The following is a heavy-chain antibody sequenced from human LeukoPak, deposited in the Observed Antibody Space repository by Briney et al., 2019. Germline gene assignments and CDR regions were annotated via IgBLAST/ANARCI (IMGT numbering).Heavy chain of an antibody. J-gene: IGHJ6*02. D-gene: IGHD3-10*01. CDR3: ARDRVLWLYGDYGMDV. CDR2: IYSGGST. CDR1: GFTVSSKY. V-gene: IGHV3-66*01. Sequence: GGSLRLSCAASGFTVSSKYMSWVRQAPGKGLEWVSVIYSGGSTYYADSVEGRFTISRDNSKNTLYLQMNSLRAEDTAVYYCARDRVLWLYGDYGMDVWGQGTTVTVSS.